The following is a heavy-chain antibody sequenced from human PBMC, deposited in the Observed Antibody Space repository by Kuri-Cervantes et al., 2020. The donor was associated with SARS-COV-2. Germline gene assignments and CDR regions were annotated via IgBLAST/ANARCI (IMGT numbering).Heavy chain of an antibody. V-gene: IGHV3-53*04. CDR3: ARAEGYCYMDV. CDR1: GFTVSSNY. Sequence: GESLKISCAASGFTVSSNYMSWVRQAPGKGLEWVSVIYSGGSTYYADSVKGRFTISRHNSKNTLYLQMNSLRAEDTAVYYCARAEGYCYMDVWGKGATVTVSS. CDR2: IYSGGST. J-gene: IGHJ6*03.